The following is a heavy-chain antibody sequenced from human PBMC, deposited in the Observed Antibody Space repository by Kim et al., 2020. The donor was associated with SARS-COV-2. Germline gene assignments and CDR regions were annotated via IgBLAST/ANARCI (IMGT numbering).Heavy chain of an antibody. V-gene: IGHV4-31*02. Sequence: KSRVTLSVDTSKNQFSLKLSSVTAADTAVYYCARLRYYGSGAPGDYGMDVWGQGTTVTVSS. D-gene: IGHD3-10*01. CDR3: ARLRYYGSGAPGDYGMDV. J-gene: IGHJ6*02.